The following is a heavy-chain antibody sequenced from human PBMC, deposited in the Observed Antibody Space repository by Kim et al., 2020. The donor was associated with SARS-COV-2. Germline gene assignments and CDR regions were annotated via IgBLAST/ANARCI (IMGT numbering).Heavy chain of an antibody. CDR2: ISGSGGST. J-gene: IGHJ3*02. Sequence: GGSLRLSCAASGFTFSSYAMSWVRQAPGKGLEWVSAISGSGGSTYYADAVKGRFTSSRDTSKNTLHLPMNSLRAEDTAVYYCAKDTTVVTHAFDIWGQGTMVTVSS. V-gene: IGHV3-23*01. D-gene: IGHD4-17*01. CDR1: GFTFSSYA. CDR3: AKDTTVVTHAFDI.